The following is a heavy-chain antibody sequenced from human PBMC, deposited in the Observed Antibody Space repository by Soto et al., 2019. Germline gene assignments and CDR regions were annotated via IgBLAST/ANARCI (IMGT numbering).Heavy chain of an antibody. CDR1: GFTFTNYA. CDR2: ISGGGGAT. Sequence: PGGSLRLSCAASGFTFTNYAMSWVSQAPGKGLEWVSSISGGGGATFYADSVKGRFTISRDNSKNTLYLQTNSLRAEDTAVYYCAKAWSYSGYDSGLFDYWGRGTLVTVSS. D-gene: IGHD5-12*01. CDR3: AKAWSYSGYDSGLFDY. V-gene: IGHV3-23*01. J-gene: IGHJ4*02.